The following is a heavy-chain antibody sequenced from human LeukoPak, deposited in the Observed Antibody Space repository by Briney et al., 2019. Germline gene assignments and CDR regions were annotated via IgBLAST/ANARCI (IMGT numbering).Heavy chain of an antibody. Sequence: SVKVSCKASGGTFSSYAISWVRQAPGQGLEWMGGIIPIFGTANYAQKFQGRVTITADESTSTAYMELSSLRSEDTAVYYCARESPSYCGGDCYFDYWGQGTLVTVSS. CDR3: ARESPSYCGGDCYFDY. CDR2: IIPIFGTA. J-gene: IGHJ4*02. CDR1: GGTFSSYA. V-gene: IGHV1-69*13. D-gene: IGHD2-21*02.